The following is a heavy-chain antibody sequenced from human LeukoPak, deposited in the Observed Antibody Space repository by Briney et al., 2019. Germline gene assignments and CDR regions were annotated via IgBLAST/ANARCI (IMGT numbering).Heavy chain of an antibody. Sequence: TSETLSLTCTVSGGSISSGDYYWSWIRQPPGKGLEWIGYIYYSGSTYYNPSLKSRVTISVDTSKNQFSLKLSSVTAADTAVYYCARVSSWYHTHQFGEFDYWGQGTLVTVSS. V-gene: IGHV4-30-4*01. CDR2: IYYSGST. J-gene: IGHJ4*02. CDR3: ARVSSWYHTHQFGEFDY. CDR1: GGSISSGDYY. D-gene: IGHD6-13*01.